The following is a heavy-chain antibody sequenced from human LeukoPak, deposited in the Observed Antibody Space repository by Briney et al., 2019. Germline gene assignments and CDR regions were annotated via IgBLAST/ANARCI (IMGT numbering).Heavy chain of an antibody. CDR3: ASARHCRSIRCRDDFHI. D-gene: IGHD2-2*01. Sequence: GASLRLSCASSGFIRSNYSMNCVRRAPGKELEGGALISYHSSNKYYADSVKSRFTVSRDNSKSTLYLQMNSLTAEDTAVYYCASARHCRSIRCRDDFHIRRQPRTVTV. CDR1: GFIRSNYS. V-gene: IGHV3-30*03. CDR2: ISYHSSNK. J-gene: IGHJ3*02.